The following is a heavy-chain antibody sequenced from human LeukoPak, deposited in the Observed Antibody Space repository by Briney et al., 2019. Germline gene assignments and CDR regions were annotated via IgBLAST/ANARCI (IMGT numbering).Heavy chain of an antibody. V-gene: IGHV1-2*06. CDR3: AKRYCSSPNCYANFDY. Sequence: ASVKVSCKASGYTFTGYYMHWVRQAPGQGLEWMGRINPNSGDIKYAQKFQGRVTMTRDTSISTAYMELSRLTSDDTAVYYCAKRYCSSPNCYANFDYWGQGTLVTVPS. CDR1: GYTFTGYY. CDR2: INPNSGDI. D-gene: IGHD2-2*01. J-gene: IGHJ4*02.